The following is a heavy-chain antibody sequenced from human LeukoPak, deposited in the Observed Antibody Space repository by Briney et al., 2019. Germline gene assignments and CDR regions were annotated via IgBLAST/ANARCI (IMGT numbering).Heavy chain of an antibody. V-gene: IGHV1-69*04. Sequence: ASVKVSCKASGGTFSSYAISWVRQAPGQGLEWMGRIIPILGIANYAQKFQGRVTITADKSTSTAYMELSSLRSEDTAVYYCARPPDSGGNGLDYWGQGTLVTVSS. CDR2: IIPILGIA. J-gene: IGHJ4*02. CDR3: ARPPDSGGNGLDY. D-gene: IGHD4-17*01. CDR1: GGTFSSYA.